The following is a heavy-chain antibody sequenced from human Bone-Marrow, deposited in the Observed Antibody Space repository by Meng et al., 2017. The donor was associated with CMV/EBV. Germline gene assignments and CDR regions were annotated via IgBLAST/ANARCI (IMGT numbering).Heavy chain of an antibody. V-gene: IGHV3-23*03. CDR3: ARQRVDCSGGSCYYNYYYYGMDV. Sequence: SCAASGFTFSSYAMSWVRQAPGKGLEWVSVIYSGGSSTYYADSVKGRFTISRDNSKNTLYLQMNSLRAEDTAVYYCARQRVDCSGGSCYYNYYYYGMDVWGQGTTVTVSS. CDR1: GFTFSSYA. CDR2: IYSGGSST. D-gene: IGHD2-15*01. J-gene: IGHJ6*02.